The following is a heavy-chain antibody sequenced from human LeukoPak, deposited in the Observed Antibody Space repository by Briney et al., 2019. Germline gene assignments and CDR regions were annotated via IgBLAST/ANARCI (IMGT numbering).Heavy chain of an antibody. V-gene: IGHV1-18*01. J-gene: IGHJ6*03. CDR3: AREGSPFYYYYMDV. CDR2: ISTYNGNT. Sequence: GESLKISCKGSGYTFTSYGISWVRQAPGQGLEWMGWISTYNGNTNYAQKLQGRVTMTTDTSTSIAYMELRSLRSDDTAVYYCAREGSPFYYYYMDVWGKGTTVTVSS. CDR1: GYTFTSYG. D-gene: IGHD2-15*01.